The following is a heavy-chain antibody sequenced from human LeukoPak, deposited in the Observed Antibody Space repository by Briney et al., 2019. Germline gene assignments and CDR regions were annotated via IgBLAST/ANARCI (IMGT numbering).Heavy chain of an antibody. CDR1: GFTFSSYG. V-gene: IGHV3-30*02. CDR2: IRYDGSNK. CDR3: AKGGMVRYFEPFDP. D-gene: IGHD3-9*01. J-gene: IGHJ5*02. Sequence: GGPLRLSCAASGFTFSSYGMHWVRQAPGKGLEWVAFIRYDGSNKYYADSVKGRFTISRDNSKNTLYLQMNSLRAEDTAVYYCAKGGMVRYFEPFDPWGQGTLVTVSS.